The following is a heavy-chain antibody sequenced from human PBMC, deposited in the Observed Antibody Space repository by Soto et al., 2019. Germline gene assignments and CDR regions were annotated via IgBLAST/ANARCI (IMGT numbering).Heavy chain of an antibody. CDR2: ISYDGSNK. Sequence: PGGSLRLSCAASGFTFSSYAMHWVRQAPGKGLEWVAVISYDGSNKYYADSVKGRFTISRDNSKNTLYLQMNSLRAEDTAVYYCASDHLDLEWLPYGMDVWGQGTTVTVSS. D-gene: IGHD3-3*01. J-gene: IGHJ6*02. V-gene: IGHV3-30-3*01. CDR1: GFTFSSYA. CDR3: ASDHLDLEWLPYGMDV.